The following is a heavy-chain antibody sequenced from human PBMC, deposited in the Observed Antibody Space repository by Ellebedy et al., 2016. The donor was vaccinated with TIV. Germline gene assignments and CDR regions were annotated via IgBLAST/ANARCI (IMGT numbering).Heavy chain of an antibody. J-gene: IGHJ4*02. V-gene: IGHV3-7*03. CDR2: INPDGSAE. D-gene: IGHD3-16*01. CDR1: GFIISGDW. Sequence: PGGSLRLSCAASGFIISGDWMSWVRQAPGKGLEWVAHINPDGSAEYYVDSVKGRFTISRDNAKRSLFLQMNSLRVDDTAVYYCATWGQSYGRWGQGSLVTISS. CDR3: ATWGQSYGR.